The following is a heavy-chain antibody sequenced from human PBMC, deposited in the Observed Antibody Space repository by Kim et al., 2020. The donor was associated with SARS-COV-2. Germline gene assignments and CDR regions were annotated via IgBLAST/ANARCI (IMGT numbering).Heavy chain of an antibody. V-gene: IGHV3-23*01. CDR3: ARGEGSSPLLGY. D-gene: IGHD6-6*01. CDR1: GFTFSSYA. J-gene: IGHJ4*01. Sequence: GGSLRLSCAASGFTFSSYALSWVRQAPGKGLEWVSAISGSGGSTYYADSVKGRFTISRDNSKNTLYLQMNSLRAEDTAVYYCARGEGSSPLLGYWGHGPLVTVST. CDR2: ISGSGGST.